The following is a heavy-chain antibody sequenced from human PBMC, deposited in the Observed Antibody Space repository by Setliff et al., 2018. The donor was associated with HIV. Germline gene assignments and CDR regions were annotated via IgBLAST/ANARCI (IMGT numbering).Heavy chain of an antibody. CDR1: GYTPTELS. Sequence: ASVKVSCKVSGYTPTELSMHWVRQAPGKGLVWMGGFDPEDGEIIYAQKFQGRVTMIEDTSTDTAYMELSSLRSEDTAVYYCAAVRLSHLGYCRSATCYPDYWGQGTLVTVSS. V-gene: IGHV1-24*01. CDR3: AAVRLSHLGYCRSATCYPDY. J-gene: IGHJ4*02. D-gene: IGHD2-15*01. CDR2: FDPEDGEI.